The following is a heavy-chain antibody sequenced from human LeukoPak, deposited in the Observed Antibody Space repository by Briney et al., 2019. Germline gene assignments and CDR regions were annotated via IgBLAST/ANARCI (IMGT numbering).Heavy chain of an antibody. CDR1: GGSFSGYY. J-gene: IGHJ4*02. D-gene: IGHD5-18*01. CDR2: INHSGST. Sequence: PSETLSLTCAVYGGSFSGYYWSWVRQPPGKGLEWIGEINHSGSTNYNPSLKSRVTISVDTSKNQFSLKLSSVTAADTAVYYCARGGFKNEDARGYSYGYGYWGQGTLVTVSS. CDR3: ARGGFKNEDARGYSYGYGY. V-gene: IGHV4-34*01.